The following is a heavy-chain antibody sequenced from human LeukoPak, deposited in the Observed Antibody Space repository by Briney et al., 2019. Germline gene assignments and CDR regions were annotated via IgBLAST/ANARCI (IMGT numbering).Heavy chain of an antibody. CDR3: AREDGYCSGGNCYSYFDS. V-gene: IGHV3-7*01. CDR2: IKKTGSET. D-gene: IGHD2-15*01. CDR1: GFTFSSYW. Sequence: GGSLRLSCAVSGFTFSSYWMHWVRQAPGKGLEWVAYIKKTGSETYYVDSVKGRFTITRDNTRNSLFLQMYSLRAEDTAVYFCAREDGYCSGGNCYSYFDSWGQGTLVTVSS. J-gene: IGHJ4*02.